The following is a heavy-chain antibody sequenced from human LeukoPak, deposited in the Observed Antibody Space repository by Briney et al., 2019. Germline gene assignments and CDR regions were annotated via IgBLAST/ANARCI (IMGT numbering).Heavy chain of an antibody. D-gene: IGHD1-26*01. CDR3: ARVRWELLLGNYYYYYYMDV. Sequence: PSETLSLTCTVSGGSISSSSYYWGWIRQPPGKGLEWIGSIYYSGSTYYNPSLKSRVTISVDTSKNQFSLKLSSVTAADTAVYYCARVRWELLLGNYYYYYYMDVWGKGTTVTVSS. CDR2: IYYSGST. V-gene: IGHV4-39*07. CDR1: GGSISSSSYY. J-gene: IGHJ6*03.